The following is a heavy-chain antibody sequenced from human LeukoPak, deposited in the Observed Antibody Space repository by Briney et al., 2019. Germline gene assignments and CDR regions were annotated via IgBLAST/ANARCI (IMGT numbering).Heavy chain of an antibody. Sequence: GGSLRLSCAASGFTFSDYWVHWVRQAPGKGLVWVSRINGGGSSTYSADSVKGRFTISRDNAKNTLYLQMNNLRAEDTALYYCARGTSRYMDVWGEGTTVTVSS. D-gene: IGHD1/OR15-1a*01. CDR3: ARGTSRYMDV. CDR1: GFTFSDYW. CDR2: INGGGSST. J-gene: IGHJ6*03. V-gene: IGHV3-74*01.